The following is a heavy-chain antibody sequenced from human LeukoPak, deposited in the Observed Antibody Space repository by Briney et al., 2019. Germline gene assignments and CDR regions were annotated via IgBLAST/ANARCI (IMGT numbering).Heavy chain of an antibody. V-gene: IGHV1-2*02. CDR1: GYTFTGYY. Sequence: GASVKVSCKASGYTFTGYYIHWVRQAPGQGLEWMGWINPNSGGTNYAQKFQGRVTMTRDTSINTAYMELTRLISDDTAMYYCARSIVGATPIDYWGQGTLVTVSS. CDR3: ARSIVGATPIDY. CDR2: INPNSGGT. J-gene: IGHJ4*02. D-gene: IGHD1-26*01.